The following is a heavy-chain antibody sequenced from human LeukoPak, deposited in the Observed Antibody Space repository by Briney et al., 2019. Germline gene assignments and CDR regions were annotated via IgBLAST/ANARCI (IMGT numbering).Heavy chain of an antibody. Sequence: PGGSLRLSCAASGFTFNNYGMHWVRQAPGKGLEWVTFIRYDGSNKYYADSVKGRFTISRDSAKNSLYLQMNSLTAEDTAVYYCARWVASAGGGVYWYFDLWGRGTLVTVSS. V-gene: IGHV3-30*02. CDR1: GFTFNNYG. J-gene: IGHJ2*01. CDR3: ARWVASAGGGVYWYFDL. D-gene: IGHD3-16*01. CDR2: IRYDGSNK.